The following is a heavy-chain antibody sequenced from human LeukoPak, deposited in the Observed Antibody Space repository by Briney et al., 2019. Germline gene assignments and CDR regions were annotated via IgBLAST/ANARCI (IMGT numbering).Heavy chain of an antibody. CDR3: ARSRVPAAMPLLY. V-gene: IGHV4-31*03. CDR2: IYYTGST. Sequence: PSQTLSLTGTVSGGSISSGGYYWSWIRQHPGKGLEWIGYIYYTGSTYYNPSLKRRAIISIDTSKNQFAMRLSAVTAADTALYYCARSRVPAAMPLLYWGQGTLVIVSS. J-gene: IGHJ4*02. CDR1: GGSISSGGYY. D-gene: IGHD2-2*01.